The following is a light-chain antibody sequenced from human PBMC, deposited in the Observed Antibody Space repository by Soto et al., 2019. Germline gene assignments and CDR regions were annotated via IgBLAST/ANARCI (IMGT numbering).Light chain of an antibody. CDR3: SSFTSSTTLV. CDR2: DDN. CDR1: SPNIGGNS. V-gene: IGLV1-51*01. Sequence: QSVLTQPPSVSAAPGQKVTISCSGSSPNIGGNSVSWYQQLPGTAPKLLIYDDNKRPSGIPDRFSGSKSGTSATLGITGFQTGDEADYYYSSFTSSTTLVFGGGTKVTVL. J-gene: IGLJ3*02.